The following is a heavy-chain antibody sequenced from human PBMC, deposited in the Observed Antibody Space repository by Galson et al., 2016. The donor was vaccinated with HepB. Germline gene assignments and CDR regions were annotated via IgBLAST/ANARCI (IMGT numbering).Heavy chain of an antibody. CDR2: ISSGSNTI. CDR3: ARGWGGDSQDAFDI. V-gene: IGHV3-48*02. Sequence: SLRLSCAASGFTFSHYSLNWVRQAPGKGLEWVSCISSGSNTIYYADSVKGRFTISRDSAKNSVYLQMNSLRDEDTAVYYCARGWGGDSQDAFDIWGLWTMVTVSS. CDR1: GFTFSHYS. J-gene: IGHJ3*02. D-gene: IGHD2-21*01.